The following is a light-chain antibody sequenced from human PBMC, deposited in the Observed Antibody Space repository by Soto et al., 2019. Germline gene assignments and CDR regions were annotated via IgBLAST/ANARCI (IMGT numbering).Light chain of an antibody. CDR2: RTS. CDR3: LLYYGGAYV. J-gene: IGLJ1*01. Sequence: QAVVTQEPSLTASPGGTVTLTCASSSGAVTSGYYPNWFKQKPGQAPRALSYRTSNKHSWTPARFSGSLLGGKAALTLSGVQPGDEAEYYCLLYYGGAYVFGTGTKVTVL. V-gene: IGLV7-43*01. CDR1: SGAVTSGYY.